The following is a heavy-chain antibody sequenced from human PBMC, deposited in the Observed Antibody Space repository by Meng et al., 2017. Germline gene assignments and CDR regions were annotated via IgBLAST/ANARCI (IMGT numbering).Heavy chain of an antibody. CDR2: ISAYNGNT. J-gene: IGHJ4*02. CDR1: GYTFTSYG. D-gene: IGHD6-19*01. Sequence: ASVKVSCKASGYTFTSYGISWVRQAPGQGLEWMGWISAYNGNTNCAQKLQGRVTMTTDTSTSTAYMELRSLRSDDTAVYYCARDGTGYSSGWSLPWEYYFDYWGQGTLVTVSS. CDR3: ARDGTGYSSGWSLPWEYYFDY. V-gene: IGHV1-18*01.